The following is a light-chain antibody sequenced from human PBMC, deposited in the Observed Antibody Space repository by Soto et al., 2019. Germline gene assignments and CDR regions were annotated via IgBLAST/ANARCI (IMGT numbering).Light chain of an antibody. J-gene: IGKJ1*01. V-gene: IGKV3-11*01. Sequence: EIVLTQSPATLSLSPGEGASLSCRASQNISTYLAWYQQRPGQDPRLLIYGVSKRAPAIPPRFSGSGSGTDFTLSVSGLETEDFATYYCQQRTNSPPWTFGQGTRVELK. CDR2: GVS. CDR3: QQRTNSPPWT. CDR1: QNISTY.